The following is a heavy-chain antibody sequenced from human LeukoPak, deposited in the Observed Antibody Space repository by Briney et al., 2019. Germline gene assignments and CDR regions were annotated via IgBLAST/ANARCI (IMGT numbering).Heavy chain of an antibody. CDR1: GGSISSNY. CDR2: IYSSGST. J-gene: IGHJ3*01. D-gene: IGHD6-19*01. V-gene: IGHV4-59*01. Sequence: SETLSLTCTVSGGSISSNYWTWIRQPPGKGLEWIGYIYSSGSTKYNPSLKSRVTISVDTSKNQFSLKLRSVTAADTAVYYCARGGWQVLPPHAFDVWGQGTPVTVSS. CDR3: ARGGWQVLPPHAFDV.